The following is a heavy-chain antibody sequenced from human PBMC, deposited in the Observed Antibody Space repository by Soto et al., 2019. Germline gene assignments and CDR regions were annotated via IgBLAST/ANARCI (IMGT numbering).Heavy chain of an antibody. Sequence: ASVKVSCKASGYTFTSYDINWVRPATGQGLEWMGWMNPNSGNTGYAQKFQGRVTMTRNTSISTAYMELSSLRSEDTAVYYCARLIAAAGGDWFDPWGQGTLVTVSS. CDR3: ARLIAAAGGDWFDP. CDR2: MNPNSGNT. J-gene: IGHJ5*02. V-gene: IGHV1-8*01. CDR1: GYTFTSYD. D-gene: IGHD6-13*01.